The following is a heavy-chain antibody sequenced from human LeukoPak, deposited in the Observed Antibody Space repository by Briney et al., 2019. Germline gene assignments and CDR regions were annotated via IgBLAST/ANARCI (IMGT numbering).Heavy chain of an antibody. CDR2: ISGSGGRI. CDR3: AKGELVQSPFDY. J-gene: IGHJ4*02. CDR1: GFTFSSYA. Sequence: GGSLRLSCAASGFTFSSYAMSWVRQAPGKGLEWVSAISGSGGRIYYGASVKGRFTISRDNSKNTLNLQMNSLRAEDTALYYCAKGELVQSPFDYWGQGTLVTVSS. V-gene: IGHV3-23*01.